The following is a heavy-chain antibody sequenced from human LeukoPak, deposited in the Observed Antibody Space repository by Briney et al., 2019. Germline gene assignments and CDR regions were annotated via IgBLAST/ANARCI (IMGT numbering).Heavy chain of an antibody. J-gene: IGHJ6*02. D-gene: IGHD3-3*01. CDR1: GGSISSSNW. V-gene: IGHV4-4*02. Sequence: SETLSLTCAVSGGSISSSNWWSWVRQPPGKGLEWIGEIYHSGSTNYNPSLKSRVTISVDKSKNQFSLKLSSVTAADTAVYYCARVRYYDSWSGYRPQNYGMDVWGQGTTVTVSS. CDR2: IYHSGST. CDR3: ARVRYYDSWSGYRPQNYGMDV.